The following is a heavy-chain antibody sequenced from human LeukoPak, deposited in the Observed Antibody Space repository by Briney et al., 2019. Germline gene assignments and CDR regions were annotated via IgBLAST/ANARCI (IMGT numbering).Heavy chain of an antibody. V-gene: IGHV4-30-2*01. CDR1: GGSISSGGYP. J-gene: IGHJ4*02. D-gene: IGHD3-10*01. CDR3: AGMVRGVISMAFDY. Sequence: SQTLSLTCAVSGGSISSGGYPWSWIRQPPGKGLEWIGYIYHSGSTYYNPSLKSRVTISVDRSKNQFSLKLSSVTAADTAVYYCAGMVRGVISMAFDYWGQGTLVTVSS. CDR2: IYHSGST.